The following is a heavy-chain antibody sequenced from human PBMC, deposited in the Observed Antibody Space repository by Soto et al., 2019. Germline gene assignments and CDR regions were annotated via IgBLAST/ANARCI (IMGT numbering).Heavy chain of an antibody. CDR1: GGSVSSGSYY. CDR2: IYYSGST. J-gene: IGHJ4*02. CDR3: VRAVGELGEGLFFDY. Sequence: SETLSLTCTVSGGSVSSGSYYWSWIRQPPGKGLEWLGYIYYSGSTNYNPSLKSRVTISVDTSKNQFSLKLSSVTAADTAVYYCVRAVGELGEGLFFDYWGQGTWSPSPQ. D-gene: IGHD1-26*01. V-gene: IGHV4-61*01.